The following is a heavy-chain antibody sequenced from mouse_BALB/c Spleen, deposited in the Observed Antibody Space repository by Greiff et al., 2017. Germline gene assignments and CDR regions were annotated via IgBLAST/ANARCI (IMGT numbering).Heavy chain of an antibody. V-gene: IGHV1-7*01. D-gene: IGHD2-3*01. CDR2: INPSTGYT. CDR1: GYTFTSYW. Sequence: QVQLQQSGAELAKPGASVKMSCKASGYTFTSYWMHWVKQRPGQGLEWIGYINPSTGYTEYNQKFKDKATLTADKSSSTAYMQLSSLTSEDSAVYYCARSGDGYQGYAMDYWGQGTSVTVSS. CDR3: ARSGDGYQGYAMDY. J-gene: IGHJ4*01.